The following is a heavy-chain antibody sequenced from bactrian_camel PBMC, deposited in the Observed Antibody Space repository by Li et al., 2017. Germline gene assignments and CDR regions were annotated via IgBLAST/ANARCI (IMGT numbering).Heavy chain of an antibody. D-gene: IGHD8*01. V-gene: IGHV3-2*01. CDR2: IFSDGSKT. J-gene: IGHJ4*01. CDR1: GFTFSTYY. Sequence: QLVESGGGLVQPGGSLRLSCAASGFTFSTYYMSWVRQAPGKGLEWVSSIFSDGSKTFYADSVKGRFTISRDNAKNTMYLQMNSLKSEDTAVCYCATGGSRVGYNYWGQGTQVTVS. CDR3: ATGGSRVGYNY.